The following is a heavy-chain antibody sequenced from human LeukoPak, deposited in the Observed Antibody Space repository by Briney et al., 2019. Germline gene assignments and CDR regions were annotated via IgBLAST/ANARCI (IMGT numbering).Heavy chain of an antibody. CDR1: GYTFASYY. CDR3: ARTIEGGDAFDI. D-gene: IGHD1-26*01. CDR2: INPSGGST. V-gene: IGHV1-46*01. J-gene: IGHJ3*02. Sequence: ASVKVSCKASGYTFASYYMHWVRQAPGQGLEWMGIINPSGGSTSYAQKFQGRVTMTRDTSTSTVYMELSSLRSEDTAVYYCARTIEGGDAFDIWGQGTMVTVSS.